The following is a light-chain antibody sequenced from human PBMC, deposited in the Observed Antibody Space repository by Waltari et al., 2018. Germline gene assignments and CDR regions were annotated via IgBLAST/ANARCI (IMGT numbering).Light chain of an antibody. CDR3: QQSYSTPRT. CDR1: QSISSY. Sequence: DIQMTQSPSSLSASVGDRVTITCRASQSISSYLNWYQQKPGKAPKLLFYAASSLQSGVPSRFSGSGSGTDFTLTISSLQPEDVATYYGQQSYSTPRTFGQGTKVEIK. CDR2: AAS. J-gene: IGKJ1*01. V-gene: IGKV1-39*01.